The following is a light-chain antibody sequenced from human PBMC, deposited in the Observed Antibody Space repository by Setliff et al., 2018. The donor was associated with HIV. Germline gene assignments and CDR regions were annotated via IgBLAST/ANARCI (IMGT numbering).Light chain of an antibody. CDR1: NSNIGAGYD. V-gene: IGLV1-40*01. J-gene: IGLJ3*02. CDR2: ANN. CDR3: QSYDTRLSGSRV. Sequence: SVLTQPPSVSGAPGQRVTISCTGNNSNIGAGYDVHWYQQLPGTAPKLLIYANNNRPSGVPDRFSGSNSGSSASLAITGLQAEDEVDYYCQSYDTRLSGSRVFGGGTKVTVL.